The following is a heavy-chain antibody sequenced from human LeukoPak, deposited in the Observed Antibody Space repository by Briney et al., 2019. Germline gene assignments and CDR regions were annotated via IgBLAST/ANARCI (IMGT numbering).Heavy chain of an antibody. V-gene: IGHV5-51*01. J-gene: IGHJ4*02. CDR3: ARGAGADGYNTDY. D-gene: IGHD5-24*01. CDR1: GSIISSYW. CDR2: IYPGDSDT. Sequence: GASLQICGEGAGSIISSYWIGWGRQLAGKGLEWMGIIYPGDSDTKDSPSCQGQVTISADKSISTAYLQWSSLKASDTAMYYCARGAGADGYNTDYWGQGTLVTVSS.